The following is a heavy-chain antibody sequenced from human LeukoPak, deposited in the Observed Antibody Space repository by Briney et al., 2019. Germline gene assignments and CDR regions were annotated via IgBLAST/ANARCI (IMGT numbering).Heavy chain of an antibody. Sequence: ASVKVSCKASGYTFTSYDINWVRQATGQGLEWMGWMNPNSGNTGYAQKFQGRVTITRNTSISTAYMELSSLRSEDTAVYYCARDYGANIAFDIWGQGTMVTVSS. V-gene: IGHV1-8*03. CDR2: MNPNSGNT. D-gene: IGHD3-16*01. CDR3: ARDYGANIAFDI. CDR1: GYTFTSYD. J-gene: IGHJ3*02.